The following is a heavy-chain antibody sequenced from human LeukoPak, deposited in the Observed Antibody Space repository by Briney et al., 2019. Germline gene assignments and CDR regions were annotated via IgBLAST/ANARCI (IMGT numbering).Heavy chain of an antibody. Sequence: GGSLRLSCAASEFTFSYYGMQWVRQAPGKGLEWVALIWHDGGKRYYADSVKGRFTISRDNSKNTLYLQMTTLRAEDTAVYYCARDADTSEFFSWLDLWGQGTLVTVSS. D-gene: IGHD3-22*01. CDR2: IWHDGGKR. J-gene: IGHJ5*02. CDR3: ARDADTSEFFSWLDL. CDR1: EFTFSYYG. V-gene: IGHV3-33*01.